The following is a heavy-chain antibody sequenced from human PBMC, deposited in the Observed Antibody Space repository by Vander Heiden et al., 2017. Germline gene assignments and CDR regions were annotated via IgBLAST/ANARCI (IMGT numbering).Heavy chain of an antibody. CDR1: GGTFSSHP. D-gene: IGHD3-22*01. Sequence: QVQLVQAGAAAKKPGSSAKVSCKASGGTFSSHPINWVRQAPGQGLEWMGGIIPIVGVINYAQKFQGRVTITADKSTNIAYMELSSLRSEDTAVYYCARSAGSSGYEYYYYGMDVWGQGTTVTVSS. V-gene: IGHV1-69*10. CDR3: ARSAGSSGYEYYYYGMDV. J-gene: IGHJ6*02. CDR2: IIPIVGVI.